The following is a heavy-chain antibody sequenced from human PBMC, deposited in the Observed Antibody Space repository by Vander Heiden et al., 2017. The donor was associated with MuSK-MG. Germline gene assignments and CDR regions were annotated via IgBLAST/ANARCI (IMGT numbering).Heavy chain of an antibody. CDR2: IYWDDDK. J-gene: IGHJ4*02. CDR3: AHRHRTICGVVAGYFDY. V-gene: IGHV2-5*02. D-gene: IGHD3-3*01. Sequence: QITLKESGPTLVKPTQTLTLTCTFSGFSLSTSGVGVGWIRQPPGKALEWLALIYWDDDKRYSPSLKSRLTITKDTSKNQVVLTMTNMDPVDTATYYCAHRHRTICGVVAGYFDYWGQGTLVTVSS. CDR1: GFSLSTSGVG.